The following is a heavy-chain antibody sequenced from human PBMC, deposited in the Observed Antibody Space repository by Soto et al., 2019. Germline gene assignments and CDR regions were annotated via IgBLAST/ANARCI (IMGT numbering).Heavy chain of an antibody. Sequence: HPGGSLRLSCAASGFTFSSYGMHWVRQAPGKGLEWVAVIWYDGSNKYYADSVKGRFTISRDNSKNTLYLQMNSLRAEDTAVYYCAREQQWLVRNYYYGMDVWGQGTTVTVSS. V-gene: IGHV3-33*01. CDR3: AREQQWLVRNYYYGMDV. D-gene: IGHD6-19*01. CDR1: GFTFSSYG. J-gene: IGHJ6*02. CDR2: IWYDGSNK.